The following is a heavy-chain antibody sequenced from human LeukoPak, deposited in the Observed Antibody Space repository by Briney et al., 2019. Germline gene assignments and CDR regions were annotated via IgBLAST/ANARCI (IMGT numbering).Heavy chain of an antibody. Sequence: SETLSLTCTVSGVSIRSSTYYWGWIRQPPGKGLDWIGNVYYSGSTYYNPSLKSRVTISVDTSKNQISLKLNSVTAADTAVYYFARQAISGYDPPPFDSWGQGTLVTVSS. J-gene: IGHJ4*02. D-gene: IGHD5-12*01. CDR1: GVSIRSSTYY. V-gene: IGHV4-39*01. CDR3: ARQAISGYDPPPFDS. CDR2: VYYSGST.